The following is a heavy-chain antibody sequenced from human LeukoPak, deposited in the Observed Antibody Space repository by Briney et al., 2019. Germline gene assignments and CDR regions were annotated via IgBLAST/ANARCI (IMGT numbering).Heavy chain of an antibody. CDR3: ARELVNYGSGSYFDY. CDR1: GFTFSSNY. CDR2: IYSAGNT. J-gene: IGHJ4*02. D-gene: IGHD3-10*01. V-gene: IGHV3-53*01. Sequence: GGSLRLSCAASGFTFSSNYMSWVRQAPGKGLEWVSFIYSAGNTYYADFVKGRFTISRDNSKNTLYLQMNSLRAEDTAVYYCARELVNYGSGSYFDYWGQGTLVTVSS.